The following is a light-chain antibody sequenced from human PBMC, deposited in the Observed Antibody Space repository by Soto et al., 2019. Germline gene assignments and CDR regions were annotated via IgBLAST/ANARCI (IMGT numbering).Light chain of an antibody. J-gene: IGLJ1*01. CDR2: DDN. V-gene: IGLV1-51*01. CDR1: SSNIGGNS. Sequence: QPPSVSAAPGQKVTISCSGSSSNIGGNSVSWYQQLPGTAPKLLIYDDNKRPSGIPDRFSGSKSGTSATLGITGFQTGDEADYYCGSWDSSLSAYVFGTGTKVTVL. CDR3: GSWDSSLSAYV.